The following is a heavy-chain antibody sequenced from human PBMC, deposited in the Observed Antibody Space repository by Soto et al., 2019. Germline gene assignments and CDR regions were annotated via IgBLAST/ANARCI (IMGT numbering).Heavy chain of an antibody. CDR3: AIGDKSGDSLYYYYGMDV. J-gene: IGHJ6*02. V-gene: IGHV4-4*02. CDR2: IYHSGST. CDR1: GGSISSSNW. Sequence: SETLSLTCAVSGGSISSSNWWSWVRQPPGKGLEWIGEIYHSGSTNYNPSLKSRVTISVDKSKNQFSLKLSSVTAADTAVYYCAIGDKSGDSLYYYYGMDVWGQGTTVTVSS. D-gene: IGHD4-17*01.